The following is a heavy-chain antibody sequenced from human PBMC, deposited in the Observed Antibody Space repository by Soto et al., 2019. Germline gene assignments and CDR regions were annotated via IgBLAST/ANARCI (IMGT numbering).Heavy chain of an antibody. CDR3: ARDDGYDYIWGSYRGGFDY. Sequence: GGSLRLSCAASGFTFSSYWMSWVRQAPGKGLEWVANIKQDGSEKYYVDSVKGRFTISRDNAKNSLYLQMNSLRAEDTAVYYCARDDGYDYIWGSYRGGFDYWGQGTLVTVSS. CDR1: GFTFSSYW. D-gene: IGHD3-16*02. V-gene: IGHV3-7*01. CDR2: IKQDGSEK. J-gene: IGHJ4*02.